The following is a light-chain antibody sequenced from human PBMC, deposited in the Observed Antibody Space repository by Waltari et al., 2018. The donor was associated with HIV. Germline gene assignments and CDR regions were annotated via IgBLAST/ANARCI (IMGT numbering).Light chain of an antibody. CDR3: SSYAGSNNLV. CDR1: TSNIGSNT. Sequence: QSVLTQPPSASATPGQRVTISCSGSTSNIGSNTVHLYQQLPGAAPKLMIYEVSRRTLGVPGRFSGSKSGNTSSLTFSVLQAEDEADYFCSSYAGSNNLVFGGWTKLTVL. J-gene: IGLJ2*01. V-gene: IGLV1-44*01. CDR2: EVS.